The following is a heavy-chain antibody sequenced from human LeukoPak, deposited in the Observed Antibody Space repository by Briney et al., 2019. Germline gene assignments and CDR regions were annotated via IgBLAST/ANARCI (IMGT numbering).Heavy chain of an antibody. CDR3: ARETGGFFDY. J-gene: IGHJ4*02. CDR2: IYYSGST. D-gene: IGHD2-15*01. Sequence: SETLSLTCTVSGGSISSYYWSWIRQPPGKGLEWIGYIYYSGSTNYNPSLKSRVTISVDTSKNQFSLKLSSVTAADTAVYYCARETGGFFDYWGQGTLVTVSS. CDR1: GGSISSYY. V-gene: IGHV4-59*12.